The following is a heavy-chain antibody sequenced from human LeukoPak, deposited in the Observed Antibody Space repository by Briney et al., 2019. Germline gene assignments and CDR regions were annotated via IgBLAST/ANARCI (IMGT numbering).Heavy chain of an antibody. V-gene: IGHV4-4*07. D-gene: IGHD3-9*01. CDR2: IYTSGST. Sequence: PSETLSLTCTVSGGSISSYYWSWIRQPAGKGLEWIGRIYTSGSTNYNPSLKSRVTMSVDTSKNQFSLKLSSVTAEDTAVYYCARDYSDWLVHYYFDYWGQGTLVTVSS. J-gene: IGHJ4*02. CDR1: GGSISSYY. CDR3: ARDYSDWLVHYYFDY.